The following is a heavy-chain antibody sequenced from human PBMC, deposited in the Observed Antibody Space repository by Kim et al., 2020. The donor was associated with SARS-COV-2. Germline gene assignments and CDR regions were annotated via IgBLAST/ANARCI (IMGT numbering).Heavy chain of an antibody. D-gene: IGHD3-10*01. CDR2: FDPEDGET. V-gene: IGHV1-24*01. J-gene: IGHJ4*02. CDR3: ATGNGVYGSGSYALL. CDR1: GYTLTELS. Sequence: ASVKVSCKVSGYTLTELSMHWVRQAPGKGLEGMGGFDPEDGETIYAQKFQGRVTMTEDTSTETAYMELSSLRSEDTAVYYCATGNGVYGSGSYALLWGQGTLVTVSS.